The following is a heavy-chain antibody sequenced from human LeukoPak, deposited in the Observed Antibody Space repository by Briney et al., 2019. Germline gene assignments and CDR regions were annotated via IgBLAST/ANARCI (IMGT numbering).Heavy chain of an antibody. J-gene: IGHJ4*02. V-gene: IGHV3-74*01. D-gene: IGHD3-3*01. Sequence: GGSLRLSCAASGFTFSSYWMHWVRQVPGKGLVWVSRITNDGSSTAHADSVKGRLTISRDNAKNTLYLQMNSLRAEDTAVYYCVRGGRSLDYWGQGTLVTVSS. CDR3: VRGGRSLDY. CDR1: GFTFSSYW. CDR2: ITNDGSST.